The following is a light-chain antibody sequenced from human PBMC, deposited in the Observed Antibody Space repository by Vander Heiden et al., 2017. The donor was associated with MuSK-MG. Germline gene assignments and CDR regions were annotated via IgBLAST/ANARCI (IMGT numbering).Light chain of an antibody. V-gene: IGLV2-14*03. J-gene: IGLJ2*01. CDR3: CSYTSTSTRV. Sequence: QSALTQPASVSGSPGQSITISCTGTSSDVGGYDYVSWYQQHPGKAPKLMIYDVSNRPSGVSNRFSGSKSGNMASLTISGLQAEDEADYYCCSYTSTSTRVFGGGTKLTVL. CDR1: SSDVGGYDY. CDR2: DVS.